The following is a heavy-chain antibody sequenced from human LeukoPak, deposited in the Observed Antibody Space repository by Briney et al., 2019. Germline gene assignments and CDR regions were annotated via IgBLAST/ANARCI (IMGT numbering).Heavy chain of an antibody. V-gene: IGHV3-23*01. Sequence: PGGSLRLSCAASGFTFSSYAMSWVPQAPGKGLECVSAISGSGGGTYYADSVKGRFHTSRDNSKNPLYLQMNSLRAEDTAVYYCAKSGQWLVPQGLDYWGQGTLVTVSS. CDR1: GFTFSSYA. CDR2: ISGSGGGT. J-gene: IGHJ4*02. D-gene: IGHD6-19*01. CDR3: AKSGQWLVPQGLDY.